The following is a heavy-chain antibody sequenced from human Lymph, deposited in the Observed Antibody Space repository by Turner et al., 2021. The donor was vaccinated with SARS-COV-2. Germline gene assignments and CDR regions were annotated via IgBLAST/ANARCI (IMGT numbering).Heavy chain of an antibody. V-gene: IGHV3-23*01. CDR1: GFPFSSYA. D-gene: IGHD6-19*01. CDR2: ISGSGGST. J-gene: IGHJ4*02. Sequence: EVQLLESGGGLVQPGGSLRLSCSASGFPFSSYAMTWVRQAPGKGLEWVSTISGSGGSTYYADSMKGRFTISRDNSKNTLYLQMNSLRAEDTAVYYCAKDRFTLSSGWEDYWGQGTLVTVSS. CDR3: AKDRFTLSSGWEDY.